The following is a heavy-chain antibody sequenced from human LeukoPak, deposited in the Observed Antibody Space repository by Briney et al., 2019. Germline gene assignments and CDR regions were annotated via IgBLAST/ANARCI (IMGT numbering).Heavy chain of an antibody. V-gene: IGHV3-7*01. CDR1: GFTFSSYW. D-gene: IGHD3/OR15-3a*01. CDR2: IKQDGSEE. CDR3: ARNGLGLVGRFAP. J-gene: IGHJ5*02. Sequence: PGVSLRLSCAASGFTFSSYWMRWGPQAPGKGLGRVANIKQDGSEEYYVDSVKGRFTISRDNAKNSLYLQMNRLRDEGTAVDYVARNGLGLVGRFAPWGQGTMVTVSS.